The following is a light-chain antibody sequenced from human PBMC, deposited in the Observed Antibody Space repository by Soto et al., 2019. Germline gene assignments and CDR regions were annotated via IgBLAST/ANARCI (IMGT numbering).Light chain of an antibody. J-gene: IGKJ3*01. V-gene: IGKV1-12*01. Sequence: DLQMTQSPSSVSAYVGDRVTITCRASQDIRDWLAWYQQKPGKAPKLLISAASNLQSGVPSRFSGSGSGTDFSLNISSLQSEDFATYFCQQAFSFPFTFGPGTKVDIK. CDR2: AAS. CDR3: QQAFSFPFT. CDR1: QDIRDW.